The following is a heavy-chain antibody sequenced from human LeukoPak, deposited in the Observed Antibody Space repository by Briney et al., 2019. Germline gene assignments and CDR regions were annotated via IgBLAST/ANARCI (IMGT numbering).Heavy chain of an antibody. V-gene: IGHV1-24*01. J-gene: IGHJ4*02. D-gene: IGHD3-10*01. CDR1: GYTLTELS. CDR3: ATHLGYGSEPVRY. CDR2: FDPEDGET. Sequence: ASVKVSCKVSGYTLTELSVHWVRQAPGKGLEWMGGFDPEDGETIYAQKFQGGVTMTEDTSTDTAYMELSSLRSEDTAVYYCATHLGYGSEPVRYWGQGTLVTVSS.